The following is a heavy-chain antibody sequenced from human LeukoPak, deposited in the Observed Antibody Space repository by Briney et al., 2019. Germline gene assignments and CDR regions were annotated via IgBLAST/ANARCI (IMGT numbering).Heavy chain of an antibody. CDR2: ISYDGSNK. J-gene: IGHJ4*02. Sequence: GGSLRLSCAASGFTFSSYAMHWVRQAPGKGLEWVAVISYDGSNKYYADSVKGRFTISRDNSKNTLYLQMNSLRAEDTAVYYCARSHYGSGSPDYWGQGTLVTVSS. CDR3: ARSHYGSGSPDY. D-gene: IGHD3-10*01. CDR1: GFTFSSYA. V-gene: IGHV3-30-3*01.